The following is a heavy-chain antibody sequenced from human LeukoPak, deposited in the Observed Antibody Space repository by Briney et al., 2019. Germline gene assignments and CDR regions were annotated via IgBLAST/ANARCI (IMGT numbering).Heavy chain of an antibody. Sequence: GASVNVSCKASGGTFSSYAISWVRQAPGQGREWMGGIIPIFGTANYAQKFQGRVTITTDESTSTAYMELSSLRSEDTAVYYCARGHSSYDFWSGYENWGQGTLVTVSS. CDR3: ARGHSSYDFWSGYEN. J-gene: IGHJ4*02. V-gene: IGHV1-69*05. D-gene: IGHD3-3*01. CDR1: GGTFSSYA. CDR2: IIPIFGTA.